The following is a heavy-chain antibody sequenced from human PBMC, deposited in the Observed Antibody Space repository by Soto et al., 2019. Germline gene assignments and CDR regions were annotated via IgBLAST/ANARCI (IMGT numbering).Heavy chain of an antibody. CDR3: ARGRRVGAASSFDY. J-gene: IGHJ4*02. D-gene: IGHD1-26*01. CDR2: IYHSGRT. CDR1: GGSISSSNW. V-gene: IGHV4-4*02. Sequence: QVQLQESGPGLVKPSGTLSLTCAVSGGSISSSNWWSWVRQPPGKGLEWIGEIYHSGRTNYNPSLKSRVTISVDKSKIQFPLKLSAVAAADTAVYYGARGRRVGAASSFDYWGQGTLVTVSS.